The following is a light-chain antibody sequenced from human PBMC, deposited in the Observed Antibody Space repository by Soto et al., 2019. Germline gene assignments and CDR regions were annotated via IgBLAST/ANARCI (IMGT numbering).Light chain of an antibody. Sequence: SYELTQPPAVSVAPGPTARITWGGNNIGSESVHWYQQKPGQAPVLVVCDDADRPSGIPERFSGSNSGNTATLTISRVEAGDEADYYCQVWDSSSDHYVFGTGTKLTVL. CDR2: DDA. CDR3: QVWDSSSDHYV. CDR1: NIGSES. J-gene: IGLJ1*01. V-gene: IGLV3-21*02.